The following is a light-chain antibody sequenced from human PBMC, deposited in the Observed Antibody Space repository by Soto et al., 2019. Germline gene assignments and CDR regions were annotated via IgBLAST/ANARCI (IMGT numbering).Light chain of an antibody. J-gene: IGKJ1*01. CDR3: QQYGSSGT. CDR2: GAS. Sequence: EIVLTQSPATLSLSPGDRVTLSCRASQSVGSYLAWYQQKPGQAPRLLIYGASSRATGIPDRFSGSGSGTDFTLTISRLEPEDFAVYYCQQYGSSGTFGQGTKVDI. CDR1: QSVGSY. V-gene: IGKV3-20*01.